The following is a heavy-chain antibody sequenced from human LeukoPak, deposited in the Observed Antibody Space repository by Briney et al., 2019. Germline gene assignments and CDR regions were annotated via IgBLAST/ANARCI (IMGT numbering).Heavy chain of an antibody. V-gene: IGHV3-7*03. D-gene: IGHD3-10*01. CDR3: AKIWFGEFDNWFDP. CDR2: IKQDGSEK. Sequence: GGSLRLSCAASGFTFSSYWMSWVRQAPGKGLEWVANIKQDGSEKYYVDSVKGRFTISRDNAKNSLYLQMNSLRAEDTAVCYCAKIWFGEFDNWFDPWGQGTLVTVSS. CDR1: GFTFSSYW. J-gene: IGHJ5*02.